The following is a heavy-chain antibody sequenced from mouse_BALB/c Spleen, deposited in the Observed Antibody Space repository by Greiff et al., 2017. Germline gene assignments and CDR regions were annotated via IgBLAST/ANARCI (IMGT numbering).Heavy chain of an antibody. V-gene: IGHV1S81*02. D-gene: IGHD1-1*01. CDR1: GYTFTSYY. CDR3: TRFNYYGSSLDY. Sequence: VQLQESGAELVKPGASVKLSCKASGYTFTSYYLYWVKQRPGQGLEWIGEINPSNGGTNFNEKFKSKATLTVDKSSSTAYMQLSSLTSEDSAVYYCTRFNYYGSSLDYWGQGTTLTVSS. CDR2: INPSNGGT. J-gene: IGHJ2*01.